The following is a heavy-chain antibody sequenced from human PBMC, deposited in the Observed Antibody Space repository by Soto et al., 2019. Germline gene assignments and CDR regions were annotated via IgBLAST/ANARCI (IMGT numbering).Heavy chain of an antibody. J-gene: IGHJ4*02. Sequence: ASVKVSCKASGYTFTGYYMHWVRQATGQGLEWMGWMNPSTGKTAYAQKFQGRVTMTRNTSISTAYLDLSSLRSEDTAVYYCARLGPISTSSSPSCDHWGQGTLVTVSS. D-gene: IGHD2-2*01. CDR3: ARLGPISTSSSPSCDH. CDR1: GYTFTGYY. V-gene: IGHV1-8*02. CDR2: MNPSTGKT.